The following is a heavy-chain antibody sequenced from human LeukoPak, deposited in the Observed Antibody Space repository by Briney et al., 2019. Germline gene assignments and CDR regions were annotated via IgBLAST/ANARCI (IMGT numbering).Heavy chain of an antibody. J-gene: IGHJ4*02. Sequence: KESGPTLVKPTQTLTLTCTFSGFSLSTSGVGVGWIRQPPGKALEWLALIYWDDDKRYSPSLESRLTLTKDTSKNQVVLKTTNMDPVDTATYYCAGGSGRTFDYWGQGTLVTVSS. V-gene: IGHV2-5*02. D-gene: IGHD3-10*01. CDR1: GFSLSTSGVG. CDR3: AGGSGRTFDY. CDR2: IYWDDDK.